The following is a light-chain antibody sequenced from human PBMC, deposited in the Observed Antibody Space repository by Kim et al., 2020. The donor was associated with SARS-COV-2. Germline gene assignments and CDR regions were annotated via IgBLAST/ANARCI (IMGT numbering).Light chain of an antibody. J-gene: IGKJ4*01. CDR1: QSNRKG. CDR3: LQDNNYYRT. Sequence: ASVGDRVTSTGRASQSNRKGLGWYQQKPRKAPNLLIYDASSLKSGGPSRFSGSGSGTDFTLTISSLQPEDFATYYCLQDNNYYRTFGGGTKVEIK. V-gene: IGKV1-6*01. CDR2: DAS.